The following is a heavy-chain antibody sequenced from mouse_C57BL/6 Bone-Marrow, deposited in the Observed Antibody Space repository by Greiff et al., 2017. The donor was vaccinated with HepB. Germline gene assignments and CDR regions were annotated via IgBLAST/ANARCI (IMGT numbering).Heavy chain of an antibody. CDR1: GYTFTDYY. CDR2: IYPGSGNT. D-gene: IGHD2-3*01. CDR3: ARDGYSLDY. J-gene: IGHJ2*01. V-gene: IGHV1-76*01. Sequence: VQLQQSGAELVRPGASVKLSCKASGYTFTDYYINWVKQRPGQGLEWIARIYPGSGNTYYNEKFKGKATLTAEKSSSTAYMQLSSLTSEDSAVYFCARDGYSLDYWGQGTTLTVSS.